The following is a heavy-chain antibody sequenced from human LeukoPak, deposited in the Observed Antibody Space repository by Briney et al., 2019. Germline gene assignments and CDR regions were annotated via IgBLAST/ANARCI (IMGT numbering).Heavy chain of an antibody. J-gene: IGHJ6*02. Sequence: SQTLSLTCAISGDSVSSNSAAWNWIRQSPSRGLEWLGRTYYRSKWYNDFAVSVKSRITINPDTSKNQFSLQLNSVTPEDTAVYYCARTGNHPGDYYYGMDVWGQGTTVTVSS. CDR3: ARTGNHPGDYYYGMDV. D-gene: IGHD1-14*01. CDR2: TYYRSKWYN. CDR1: GDSVSSNSAA. V-gene: IGHV6-1*01.